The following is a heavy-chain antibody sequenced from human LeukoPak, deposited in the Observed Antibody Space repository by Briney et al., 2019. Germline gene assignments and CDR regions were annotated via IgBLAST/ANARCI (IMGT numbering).Heavy chain of an antibody. CDR2: IYPGDSDT. CDR1: GYSFTTYW. D-gene: IGHD3-22*01. V-gene: IGHV5-51*01. J-gene: IGHJ4*02. Sequence: NRGESLKISCQGSGYSFTTYWIAWVRQLPGKGLEWMGIIYPGDSDTRYSPSFQGQVTISADKSISTAYLQWSSLKASDTAMYYCARSNYYGSYTNYWGQGTLVTVSS. CDR3: ARSNYYGSYTNY.